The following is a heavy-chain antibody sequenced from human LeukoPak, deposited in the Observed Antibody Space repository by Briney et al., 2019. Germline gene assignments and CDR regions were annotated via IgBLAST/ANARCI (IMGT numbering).Heavy chain of an antibody. Sequence: ASVKVSCKASGYTFTSYYMHWVRQAPGQGLKWMGIINPSGGSTSYAQKFQGRVTMTRDTSTSTVYMELSSLRSEDTAVYYCARALHSSGWSYYFDYWGQGTLVTVSS. CDR1: GYTFTSYY. CDR3: ARALHSSGWSYYFDY. V-gene: IGHV1-46*01. D-gene: IGHD6-19*01. CDR2: INPSGGST. J-gene: IGHJ4*02.